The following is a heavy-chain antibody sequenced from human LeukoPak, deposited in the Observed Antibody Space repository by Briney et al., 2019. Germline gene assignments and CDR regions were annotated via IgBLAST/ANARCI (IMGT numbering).Heavy chain of an antibody. V-gene: IGHV3-15*01. Sequence: PGGSLRLSCAAYGFTFSNACMAWVRQAPGKGLEWVGRIKSKTDGGTTDYAAPVKGRFTISRDDSKNTLYLQMNSLKTEDTAVYSCATSSGCPGTVDYWGQGTLVTVSS. J-gene: IGHJ4*02. CDR1: GFTFSNAC. D-gene: IGHD6-19*01. CDR2: IKSKTDGGTT. CDR3: ATSSGCPGTVDY.